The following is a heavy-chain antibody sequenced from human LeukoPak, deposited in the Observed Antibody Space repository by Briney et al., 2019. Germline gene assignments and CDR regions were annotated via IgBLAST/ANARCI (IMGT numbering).Heavy chain of an antibody. CDR3: ARAGYSSTWYTGRYINY. D-gene: IGHD6-13*01. J-gene: IGHJ4*02. V-gene: IGHV4-34*01. CDR2: INDSGTT. Sequence: SETLSLTCAVYNGSFSDYYWSWIRQPPGKGLEWIGEINDSGTTNYNSSLKRRVTMSVDTSKNQFSLKLTSVTAADTAVYYCARAGYSSTWYTGRYINYWGQGTLVTVSS. CDR1: NGSFSDYY.